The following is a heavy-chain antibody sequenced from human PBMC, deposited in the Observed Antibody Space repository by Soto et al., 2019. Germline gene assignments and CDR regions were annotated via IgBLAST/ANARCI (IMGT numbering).Heavy chain of an antibody. CDR3: ARVTFGELLGTDFDY. Sequence: QVQLQESGPGLVKPSQTLSLTCTVSGGSISSGGYYWSWIRQHPGKGLEWIGYIYYSGSTYYNPSLNSRVTISVDTSKNQFSLKLSSVTAADTAVYYCARVTFGELLGTDFDYWGQGTLVTVSS. V-gene: IGHV4-31*03. J-gene: IGHJ4*02. D-gene: IGHD3-10*01. CDR2: IYYSGST. CDR1: GGSISSGGYY.